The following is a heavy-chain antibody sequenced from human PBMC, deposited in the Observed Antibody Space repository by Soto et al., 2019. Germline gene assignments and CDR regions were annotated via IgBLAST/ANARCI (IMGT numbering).Heavy chain of an antibody. CDR2: INPNSGGT. CDR3: ARDYGEQLASYYYYGMDV. V-gene: IGHV1-2*02. D-gene: IGHD6-6*01. CDR1: GYTFTGYY. Sequence: ASVKVSCKASGYTFTGYYMHWVRQAPGQGLEWMGWINPNSGGTNYAQKFQGRVTMTRDTSISTAYMELSRLRSDDTAVCYCARDYGEQLASYYYYGMDVWGQGTTVTVSS. J-gene: IGHJ6*02.